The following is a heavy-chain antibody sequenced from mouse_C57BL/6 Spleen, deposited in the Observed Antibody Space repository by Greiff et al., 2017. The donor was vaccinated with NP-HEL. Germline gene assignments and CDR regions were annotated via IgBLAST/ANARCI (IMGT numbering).Heavy chain of an antibody. CDR1: GYSFTSYY. V-gene: IGHV1-66*01. J-gene: IGHJ2*01. D-gene: IGHD2-2*01. Sequence: QVQLQQSGPELVKPGASVKISCKASGYSFTSYYIHWVKQRPGQGLEWIGWIYPGSGNTKYNEKFKGKATLTADTSSSTAYLQLSSLTSEDSAVYYCARKAFYYGYDGTLYYFDYWGQGTTLTVSS. CDR3: ARKAFYYGYDGTLYYFDY. CDR2: IYPGSGNT.